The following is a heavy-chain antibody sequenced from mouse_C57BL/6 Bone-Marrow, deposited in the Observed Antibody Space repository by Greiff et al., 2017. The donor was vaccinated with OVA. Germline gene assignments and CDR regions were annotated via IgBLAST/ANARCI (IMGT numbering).Heavy chain of an antibody. CDR3: ASPSTMVTRYYFDY. J-gene: IGHJ2*01. CDR2: INPSSGYT. D-gene: IGHD2-1*01. Sequence: QVQLQQSGAELARLGASVKMSCKASGYTFTSYTMHWVKQRPGQGLEWIGYINPSSGYTKYNQKFKDKATLTADKSSSTAYMQLSSLTSEDSAVYYCASPSTMVTRYYFDYWGQGTTLTVSS. V-gene: IGHV1-4*01. CDR1: GYTFTSYT.